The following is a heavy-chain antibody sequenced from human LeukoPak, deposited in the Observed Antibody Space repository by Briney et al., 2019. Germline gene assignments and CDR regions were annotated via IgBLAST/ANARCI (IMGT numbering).Heavy chain of an antibody. D-gene: IGHD3-16*01. V-gene: IGHV3-21*01. J-gene: IGHJ4*02. Sequence: GGSLRLSCAAFEFTFGRYSMNWVRQAPGKGLEWVSTISSISHYIYYADSVKGRFTISRDNAKNSMYLQIDSLRAEDTGVYYCARDLSLGNPGGFDYWGQGALVTVSS. CDR1: EFTFGRYS. CDR2: ISSISHYI. CDR3: ARDLSLGNPGGFDY.